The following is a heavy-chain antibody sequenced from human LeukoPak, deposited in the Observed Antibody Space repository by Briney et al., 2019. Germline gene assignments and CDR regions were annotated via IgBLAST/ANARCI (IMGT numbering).Heavy chain of an antibody. D-gene: IGHD6-13*01. CDR2: INHSGST. CDR1: GGSISGYY. CDR3: ARVTAAAAANTQYYYYMDV. J-gene: IGHJ6*03. Sequence: PSETLSLTCTVSGGSISGYYWSWIRQPPGKGLEWVGEINHSGSTNYNPSLKSRVTISVDTSKNQFSLKLSSVTAADTAVYYCARVTAAAAANTQYYYYMDVWGKGTTVTVSS. V-gene: IGHV4-34*01.